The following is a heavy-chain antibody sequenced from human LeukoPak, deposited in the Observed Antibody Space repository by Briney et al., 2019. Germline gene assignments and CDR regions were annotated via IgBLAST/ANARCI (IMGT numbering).Heavy chain of an antibody. J-gene: IGHJ4*02. D-gene: IGHD4-17*01. CDR2: IIPIFGIA. CDR1: GGTFSSYA. Sequence: SVKVSCKASGGTFSSYAISWVRQAPGQGLEWMGRIIPIFGIANYAQKFQGRVTITADKSTSTAYMELSSLRSEDTAVYYCARGNGDYVLLGDWGQGTLVTVSS. CDR3: ARGNGDYVLLGD. V-gene: IGHV1-69*04.